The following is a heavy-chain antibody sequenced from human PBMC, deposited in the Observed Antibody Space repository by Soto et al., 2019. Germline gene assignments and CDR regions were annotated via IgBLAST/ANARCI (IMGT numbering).Heavy chain of an antibody. D-gene: IGHD6-6*01. V-gene: IGHV4-59*01. CDR1: GGSISSYY. Sequence: LTCTVSGGSISSYYWSWIRQPPGKGLEWIGYIYYSGSTNYNPSLKSRVTISVDTSKNQFSLKLSSVTAADTAVYYCARESSSSCFDYWGQGTLVTVSS. CDR2: IYYSGST. J-gene: IGHJ4*02. CDR3: ARESSSSCFDY.